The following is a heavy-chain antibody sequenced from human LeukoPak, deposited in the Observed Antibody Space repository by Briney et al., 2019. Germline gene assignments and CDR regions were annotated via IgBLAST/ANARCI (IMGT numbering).Heavy chain of an antibody. Sequence: GGSLGLSCAASGFTFSSYGMHWVRQVPGKGLEWVAVIWYDGSNKYYADSVKGRFTISRDNSKNTLYLQMNSLRAEDTAVYYCARVGSSSWYGDYWGQGALVTVSS. CDR2: IWYDGSNK. CDR3: ARVGSSSWYGDY. V-gene: IGHV3-33*01. J-gene: IGHJ4*02. D-gene: IGHD6-13*01. CDR1: GFTFSSYG.